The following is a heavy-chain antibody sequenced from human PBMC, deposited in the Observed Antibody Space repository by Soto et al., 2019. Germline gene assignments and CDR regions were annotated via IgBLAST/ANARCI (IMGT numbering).Heavy chain of an antibody. CDR2: ISYDGSNK. Sequence: GSLRLSCAASGFTFSSYAMHWVRQAPGKGLEWVAVISYDGSNKYYADSVKGRFTISRDNSKNTLYLQMNSLRAEDTAVYYCARVSSSGWKKGDWFDPWGQGTLVTVSS. V-gene: IGHV3-30-3*01. D-gene: IGHD6-19*01. J-gene: IGHJ5*02. CDR1: GFTFSSYA. CDR3: ARVSSSGWKKGDWFDP.